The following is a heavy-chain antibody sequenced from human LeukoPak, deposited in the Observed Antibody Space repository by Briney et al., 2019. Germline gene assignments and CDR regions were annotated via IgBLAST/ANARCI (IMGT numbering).Heavy chain of an antibody. Sequence: GGSLRLSCAASGFTFSSYGMHWVRQAPGKGLEWVASASNDGDNKYYADSVKGRFTISRDNSNNTVYLQMSRLKTEDTAVYYCAKDWLFGNHQFDYWGQGTLVTVSS. CDR2: ASNDGDNK. V-gene: IGHV3-30*18. J-gene: IGHJ4*02. D-gene: IGHD1-14*01. CDR1: GFTFSSYG. CDR3: AKDWLFGNHQFDY.